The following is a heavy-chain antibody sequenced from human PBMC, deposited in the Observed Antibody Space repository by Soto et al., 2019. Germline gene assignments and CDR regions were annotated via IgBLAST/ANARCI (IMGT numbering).Heavy chain of an antibody. Sequence: EVQLLESGGGLVQPGGSLRLSCAASGFTFSSYAMSWVRQAPGKGLEWVSAISGSRGRTYYADSVKGRFTISRDNSKTTLYLQMNSLRAEDTAVYYCAKASTGCYDLCFDYWGQGTLVTVSS. J-gene: IGHJ4*02. CDR2: ISGSRGRT. D-gene: IGHD2-2*01. CDR1: GFTFSSYA. V-gene: IGHV3-23*01. CDR3: AKASTGCYDLCFDY.